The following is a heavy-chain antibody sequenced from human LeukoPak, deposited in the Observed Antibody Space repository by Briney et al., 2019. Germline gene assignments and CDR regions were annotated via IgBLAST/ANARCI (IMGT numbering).Heavy chain of an antibody. CDR1: GFTFSSYW. V-gene: IGHV3-7*01. J-gene: IGHJ5*02. CDR2: IKQDGSEK. D-gene: IGHD3-3*01. CDR3: ARDQYYDFWSGQNWFDP. Sequence: PGGSLRLSCAASGFTFSSYWMSWVRQAPGKGPEWVANIKQDGSEKYYVDSVKGRFTISRDNAKNSLYLQMNSLRAEDTAVYYCARDQYYDFWSGQNWFDPWGQGTLVTVSS.